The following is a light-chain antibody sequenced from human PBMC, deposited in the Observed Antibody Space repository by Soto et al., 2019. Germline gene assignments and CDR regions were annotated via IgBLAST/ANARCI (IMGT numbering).Light chain of an antibody. CDR2: ATS. CDR1: QDIRND. V-gene: IGKV1-6*01. J-gene: IGKJ5*01. Sequence: AIQMTQSPSSLSASVGDRVTITCRASQDIRNDLGWYQQKPGKVPELLIYATSSLQSGVPSRFSGSGSGTDFTLTISSLQPEDFATYYCLQDYNYPITFCQGTRLEIK. CDR3: LQDYNYPIT.